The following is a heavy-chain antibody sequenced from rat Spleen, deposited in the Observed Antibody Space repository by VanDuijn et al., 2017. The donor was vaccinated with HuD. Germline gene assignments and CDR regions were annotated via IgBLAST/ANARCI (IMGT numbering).Heavy chain of an antibody. CDR1: GHSISSSYR. V-gene: IGHV3-3*01. J-gene: IGHJ4*01. D-gene: IGHD1-6*01. CDR3: ARKRATDSIGSVMDA. CDR2: INSAGST. Sequence: EVQLQESGPGLVKPSQSLSLTCSVTGHSISSSYRWNWIRKFPGNKLEWMGYINSAGSTNYNPSLKSRISITRDTSKNQFFLQVNSVTTEDTATYYCARKRATDSIGSVMDAWGQGASVTVSS.